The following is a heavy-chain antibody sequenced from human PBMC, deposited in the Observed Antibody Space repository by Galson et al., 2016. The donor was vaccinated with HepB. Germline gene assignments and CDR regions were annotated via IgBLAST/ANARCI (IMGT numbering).Heavy chain of an antibody. CDR3: ARGGTNRVFDF. J-gene: IGHJ4*02. Sequence: SETLSLTCTVSGGSISSYYWSWIRQPPGKGLEWIGYIYYSGSTNYNPSLKSRVTVSVDTSKNQFSLKLSSVTAADTAVYYCARGGTNRVFDFWGQGTLVTVSS. CDR1: GGSISSYY. D-gene: IGHD2-8*01. V-gene: IGHV4-59*01. CDR2: IYYSGST.